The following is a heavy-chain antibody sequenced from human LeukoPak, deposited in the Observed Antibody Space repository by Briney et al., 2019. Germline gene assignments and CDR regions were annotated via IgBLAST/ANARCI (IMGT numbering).Heavy chain of an antibody. J-gene: IGHJ4*02. CDR3: ERIEGGAGSTSD. D-gene: IGHD6-19*01. V-gene: IGHV1-2*02. CDR1: GYIFTAYY. Sequence: ASVSVSCKTSGYIFTAYYIHWVPQTPGQRLEWMGFINTNTDVPNYAQKFQGTVTMTRDTSINTSYMELSGLSSDATALYYCERIEGGAGSTSDWGRGTLVTVSS. CDR2: INTNTDVP.